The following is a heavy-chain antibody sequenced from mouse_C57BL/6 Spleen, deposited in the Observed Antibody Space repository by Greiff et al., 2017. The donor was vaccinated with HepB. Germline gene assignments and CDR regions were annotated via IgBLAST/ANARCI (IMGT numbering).Heavy chain of an antibody. CDR3: ARGESAPLDY. V-gene: IGHV3-6*01. CDR2: ISYDGSN. Sequence: ESGPGLVKPSQSLSLTCSVTGYSITSGYYWNWIRQFPGNKLEWMGYISYDGSNNYNPSLKNRISITRDTSKNQFFLKLNSVTTEDTATYYCARGESAPLDYWGQGTTLTVSS. J-gene: IGHJ2*01. CDR1: GYSITSGYY.